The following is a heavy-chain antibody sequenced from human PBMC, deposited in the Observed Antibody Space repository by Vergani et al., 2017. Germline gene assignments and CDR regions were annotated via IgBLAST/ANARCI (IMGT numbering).Heavy chain of an antibody. CDR2: ISNSISYI. D-gene: IGHD2-15*01. Sequence: EVQLVESGGGLVKPGGSLRLSCAASGFTFSSYSMNWVRQAPGKGLEWVSSISNSISYIYYADSVKGRFTISRDNAKNSLYLQMNSLRAEDTAVYYCAKDLGRGGYYYYYGMDVWGQGTTVTVSS. J-gene: IGHJ6*02. CDR1: GFTFSSYS. CDR3: AKDLGRGGYYYYYGMDV. V-gene: IGHV3-21*04.